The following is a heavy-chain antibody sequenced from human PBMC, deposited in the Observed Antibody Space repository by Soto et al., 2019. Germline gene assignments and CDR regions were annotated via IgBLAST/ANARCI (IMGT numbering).Heavy chain of an antibody. CDR2: IDSYSNFI. CDR1: GFTFSRYS. J-gene: IGHJ4*02. Sequence: TGGSLRLSCAASGFTFSRYSMNWVRQAPGKGLEWVSSIDSYSNFIYYADSVKGRFTVSRDDSKNTLYLQMNSLTADDTGVYYCARDSGGGLRFDLWGQGTLVTVSS. D-gene: IGHD3-10*01. CDR3: ARDSGGGLRFDL. V-gene: IGHV3-21*04.